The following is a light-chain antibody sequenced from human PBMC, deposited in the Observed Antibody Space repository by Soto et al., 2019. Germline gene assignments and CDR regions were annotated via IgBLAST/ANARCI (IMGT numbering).Light chain of an antibody. CDR2: EAS. V-gene: IGKV1-5*03. Sequence: DIQMTQSPSTLSASVGDRVTITCRASQSISDLLAWYQQKPGKAPKLLIYEASNLKSGVPSRFSSSGSGTEYTLTISSLQPADFAIYYCQQYNGFWTFGQGTKVEIK. CDR3: QQYNGFWT. CDR1: QSISDL. J-gene: IGKJ1*01.